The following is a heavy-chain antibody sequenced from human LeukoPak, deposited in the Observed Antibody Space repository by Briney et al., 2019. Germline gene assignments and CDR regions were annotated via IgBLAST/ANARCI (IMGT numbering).Heavy chain of an antibody. J-gene: IGHJ4*02. CDR1: GYSISSGYY. Sequence: SETLSLTCTVSGYSISSGYYWGWIRQPPGKGLEWIGSIYHSGSTYYNPSLKSRVTISVDKSKNQFSLKLSSVTAADTAVYYCASSEGDYYGSGSHDYWGQGTLVTVSS. CDR2: IYHSGST. V-gene: IGHV4-38-2*02. CDR3: ASSEGDYYGSGSHDY. D-gene: IGHD3-10*01.